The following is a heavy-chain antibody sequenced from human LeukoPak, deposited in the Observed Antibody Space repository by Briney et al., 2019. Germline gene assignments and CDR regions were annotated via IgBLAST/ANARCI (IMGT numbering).Heavy chain of an antibody. V-gene: IGHV5-51*01. J-gene: IGHJ4*02. CDR1: GYSFTSYW. Sequence: GESPQIFSKGSGYSFTSYWIGWVRQKPGKSREWMGIIYPGDSDTRYSPSFQGQVTISADKSISTAYLQWSSLKASDTAMYYCATLPQYSSSSGFDYWGQGTLVTVSS. CDR2: IYPGDSDT. D-gene: IGHD6-6*01. CDR3: ATLPQYSSSSGFDY.